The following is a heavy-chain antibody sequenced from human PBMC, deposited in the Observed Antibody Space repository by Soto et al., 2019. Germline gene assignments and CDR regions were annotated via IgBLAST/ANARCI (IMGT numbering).Heavy chain of an antibody. V-gene: IGHV3-7*01. CDR1: GFRISSYW. CDR3: GRGHSAPDY. CDR2: IMQDGSEK. J-gene: IGHJ4*02. Sequence: EVQLVESGGGLVQPGGSLRLSCIVSGFRISSYWMSWARQAPGKGLEWVANIMQDGSEKQYVDSVEGRFTISRDNARNSLYLQMKGLRAEDTAVYYCGRGHSAPDYWGQGTLVTVSS.